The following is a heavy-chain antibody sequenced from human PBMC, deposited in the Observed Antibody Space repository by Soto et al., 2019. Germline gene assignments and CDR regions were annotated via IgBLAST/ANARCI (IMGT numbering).Heavy chain of an antibody. CDR1: GFTFSSYA. Sequence: PGGSLRLSCAASGFTFSSYAMHWVRQAPGKGLEWVAVISYDGSNKYYADSVKGRFTISRDNSKNSLYLQMNSLRTEDTALYYCAKGRSGSYLDYWGQGTLVTVSS. CDR3: AKGRSGSYLDY. J-gene: IGHJ4*02. V-gene: IGHV3-30-3*01. D-gene: IGHD1-26*01. CDR2: ISYDGSNK.